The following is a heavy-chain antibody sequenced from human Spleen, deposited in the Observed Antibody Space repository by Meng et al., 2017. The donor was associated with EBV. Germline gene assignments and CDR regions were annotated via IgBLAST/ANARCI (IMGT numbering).Heavy chain of an antibody. J-gene: IGHJ4*02. CDR1: GYTFTNYV. Sequence: QVKLGQSGAEGKKPGASVKVSCKASGYTFTNYVFNGVRQAPGQGLEWMGWISAYNGNRNYAQKLQGRLTMTTDTSTNTAYMELRNLRSDDTAVYYCARDEAVTGDFSDYWGQGTLVTVSS. CDR2: ISAYNGNR. V-gene: IGHV1-18*01. CDR3: ARDEAVTGDFSDY. D-gene: IGHD4-17*01.